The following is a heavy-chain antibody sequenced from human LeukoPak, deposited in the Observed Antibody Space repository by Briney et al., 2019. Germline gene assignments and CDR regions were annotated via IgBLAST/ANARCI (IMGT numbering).Heavy chain of an antibody. CDR1: GFTFSSYA. V-gene: IGHV3-30-3*01. CDR2: ISYDGSNK. CDR3: ARDRGDGYNPLDC. Sequence: GRSLRLSCAASGFTFSSYAMHWVRQAPGKGLEWVAVISYDGSNKYYADSVKGRFTISRDNSKNTLYLQMNSLRAEDTAVYYCARDRGDGYNPLDCWGQGTLVTVSS. D-gene: IGHD5-24*01. J-gene: IGHJ4*02.